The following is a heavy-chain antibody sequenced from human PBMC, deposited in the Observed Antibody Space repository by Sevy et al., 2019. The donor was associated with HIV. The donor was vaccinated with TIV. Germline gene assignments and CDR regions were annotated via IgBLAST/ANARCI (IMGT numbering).Heavy chain of an antibody. CDR1: GGSISSYY. CDR2: IYYSGST. D-gene: IGHD6-13*01. J-gene: IGHJ6*03. V-gene: IGHV4-59*01. CDR3: ARLSMQQLSVHYYYYMDV. Sequence: SETLSLTCTVSGGSISSYYWSWIRQPPGKGLEWIGYIYYSGSTNYNPSLKSRVTISVDTSKNRFSLKLSSVTAADTAVYYCARLSMQQLSVHYYYYMDVWGKGTTVTVS.